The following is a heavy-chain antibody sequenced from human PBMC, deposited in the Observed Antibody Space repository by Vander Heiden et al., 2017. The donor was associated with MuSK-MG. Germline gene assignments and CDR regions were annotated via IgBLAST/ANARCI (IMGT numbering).Heavy chain of an antibody. V-gene: IGHV1-2*02. J-gene: IGHJ6*03. CDR1: GYTFTGYY. CDR3: ARDLLAARSGTKVCYMDV. Sequence: QVQLVQSGAEVKKPGASVKVSCKASGYTFTGYYMHWVRQAPGQGLEWMGWINPNSGGTNYAQKFQGRVTMTRDTSISTAYRELSRLRSEETAVYDCARDLLAARSGTKVCYMDVWVKGSTVTVYS. D-gene: IGHD6-6*01. CDR2: INPNSGGT.